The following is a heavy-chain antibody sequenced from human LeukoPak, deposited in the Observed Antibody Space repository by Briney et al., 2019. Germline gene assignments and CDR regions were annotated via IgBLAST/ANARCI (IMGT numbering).Heavy chain of an antibody. V-gene: IGHV4-59*01. Sequence: SETLSLTCTVSGGSISSYYWSWIRQPPGKGLEWIGYIYYSGSTNYNPSLKSRVTISVDTSKNQFSLKRSSVTAADTAVYYCARVGGYNDFDYWGQGTLVTVSS. J-gene: IGHJ4*02. CDR1: GGSISSYY. D-gene: IGHD5-24*01. CDR3: ARVGGYNDFDY. CDR2: IYYSGST.